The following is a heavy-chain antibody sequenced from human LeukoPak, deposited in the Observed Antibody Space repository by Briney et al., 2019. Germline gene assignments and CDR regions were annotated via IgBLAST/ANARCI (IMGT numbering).Heavy chain of an antibody. J-gene: IGHJ3*02. D-gene: IGHD6-13*01. CDR2: MNPNSGNT. Sequence: ASVKVSCKASGYTFTSYDINWVRQATGQGLEWMGWMNPNSGNTGYAQKFQGRVTMTRNTSISTAYVELSSLRSEDTAVYYCARGQRHQRSSSWPRTSYAFDIWGQGTMVTVSS. CDR1: GYTFTSYD. V-gene: IGHV1-8*01. CDR3: ARGQRHQRSSSWPRTSYAFDI.